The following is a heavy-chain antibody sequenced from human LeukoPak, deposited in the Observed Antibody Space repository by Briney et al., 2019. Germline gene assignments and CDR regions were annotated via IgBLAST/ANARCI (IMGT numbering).Heavy chain of an antibody. CDR3: AHSFRSAYYYYFDY. D-gene: IGHD3-3*01. CDR1: GFSLSTNGVG. V-gene: IGHV2-5*01. Sequence: SGPTLVNPTQTLTLTCTFSGFSLSTNGVGVGWIRQPPGKALEWLALFYWNDDKRYSPSLKSRLTITKDTSKNQVVLTMTNMDPVDTATYYCAHSFRSAYYYYFDYWGQGTLVTVSS. CDR2: FYWNDDK. J-gene: IGHJ4*02.